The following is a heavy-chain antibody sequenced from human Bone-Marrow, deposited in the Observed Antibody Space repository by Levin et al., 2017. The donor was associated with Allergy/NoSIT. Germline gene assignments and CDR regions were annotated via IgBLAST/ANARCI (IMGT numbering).Heavy chain of an antibody. D-gene: IGHD2-15*01. Sequence: GGSLRLSCAASGFTFSSYSMNWVRQAPGKGLEWVSYISSSSSTIYYADSVKGRFTISRDNAKNSLYLQMNSLRDEDTAVYYCARDNIAATPYYYYYYGMDVWGQGTTVTVSS. V-gene: IGHV3-48*02. CDR3: ARDNIAATPYYYYYYGMDV. CDR1: GFTFSSYS. J-gene: IGHJ6*02. CDR2: ISSSSSTI.